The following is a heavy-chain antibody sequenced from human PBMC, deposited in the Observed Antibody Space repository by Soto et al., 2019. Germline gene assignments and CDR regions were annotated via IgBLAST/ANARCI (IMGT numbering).Heavy chain of an antibody. D-gene: IGHD3-10*01. CDR3: TREGSAPYYYYGMDA. V-gene: IGHV1-3*01. J-gene: IGHJ6*02. CDR1: GYTFTRYA. CDR2: INAGNGNT. Sequence: ASVKVSCKASGYTFTRYAMHWVRQAPGQRLEWMGWINAGNGNTKYSQKFQGRVTITRDTSATTAYMELRSLRSDDTAIYYCTREGSAPYYYYGMDAWGQGTTVTVSS.